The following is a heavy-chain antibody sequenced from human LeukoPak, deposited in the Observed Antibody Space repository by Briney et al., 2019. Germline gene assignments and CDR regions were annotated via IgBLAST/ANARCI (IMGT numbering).Heavy chain of an antibody. Sequence: ASETLSLTCTVSGGSISSYYWSWIRQPPGKGLEWIGYIYYSGSTNYNPSLKSRVTIPVDTSKNQFSLKLSSVTAADTAVYYCARDTRYNWNDVDAFDIWGQGIMVTVSS. CDR2: IYYSGST. CDR1: GGSISSYY. D-gene: IGHD1-20*01. CDR3: ARDTRYNWNDVDAFDI. V-gene: IGHV4-59*01. J-gene: IGHJ3*02.